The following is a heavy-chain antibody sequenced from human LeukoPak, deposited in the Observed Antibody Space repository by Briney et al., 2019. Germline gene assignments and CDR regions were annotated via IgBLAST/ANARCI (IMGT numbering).Heavy chain of an antibody. V-gene: IGHV1-69*05. D-gene: IGHD3-3*01. CDR2: IIPIFGTA. CDR3: ARDGGVLRFLEWLPDY. CDR1: GGTFSSYA. J-gene: IGHJ4*02. Sequence: ASVKVSCRASGGTFSSYAISWVRQAPGQGLEWMGRIIPIFGTANYAQKFQGRVTITTDESTSTAYMELSSLRSEDTAVYYCARDGGVLRFLEWLPDYWGQGTLVTVS.